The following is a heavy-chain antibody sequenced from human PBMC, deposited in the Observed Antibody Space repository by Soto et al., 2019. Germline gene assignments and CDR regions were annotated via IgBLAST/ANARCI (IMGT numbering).Heavy chain of an antibody. J-gene: IGHJ4*02. D-gene: IGHD3-10*01. CDR2: INHSGST. V-gene: IGHV4-34*01. CDR1: GGSFSGYY. CDR3: ARGRGARLWFGELLGPYYFDY. Sequence: TLSLTCAVYGGSFSGYYWSWIRQPPGKGLEWIGEINHSGSTNYNPSLKSRVTISVDTSKNQFSLKLSSVTAADTAVYYCARGRGARLWFGELLGPYYFDYWGQGTLVTVSS.